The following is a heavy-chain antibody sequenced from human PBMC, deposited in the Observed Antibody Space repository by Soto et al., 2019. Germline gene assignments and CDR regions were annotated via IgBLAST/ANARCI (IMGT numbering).Heavy chain of an antibody. Sequence: EVQLVESGGGLVKPGGSLRLSCAASGFTFSSYSMNWVRQAPGKGLEWVSSISSSSSYIYYADSVKGRFTISRDNAKNSLYLQMNSLRAEDTAVYYCARAIRFLEWLSSGVYYYGMDVWGQGTTVTVSS. CDR1: GFTFSSYS. CDR2: ISSSSSYI. D-gene: IGHD3-3*01. CDR3: ARAIRFLEWLSSGVYYYGMDV. V-gene: IGHV3-21*01. J-gene: IGHJ6*02.